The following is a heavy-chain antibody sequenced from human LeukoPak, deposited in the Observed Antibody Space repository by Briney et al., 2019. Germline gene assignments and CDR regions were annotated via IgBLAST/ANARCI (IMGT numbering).Heavy chain of an antibody. CDR3: ARDSLSLRTSAFDY. Sequence: GSLRLSCAASGFTFSSYSMNWVRQAPGKGLAWVSSISSSSSYIYYADSVKGRFTISRDNAKNSLYLQMNSLRAEDTAVYYCARDSLSLRTSAFDYWGQGTLVTVSS. V-gene: IGHV3-21*01. CDR1: GFTFSSYS. CDR2: ISSSSSYI. D-gene: IGHD3-16*01. J-gene: IGHJ4*02.